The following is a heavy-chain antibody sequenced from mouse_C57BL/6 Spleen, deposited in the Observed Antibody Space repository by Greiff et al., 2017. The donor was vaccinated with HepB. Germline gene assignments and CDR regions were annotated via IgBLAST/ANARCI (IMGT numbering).Heavy chain of an antibody. V-gene: IGHV2-2*01. Sequence: QVQLKESGPGLVQPSQSLSITCTVSGFSLTSYGVHWVRQSPGKGLEWLGVIWSGGSTDYNAAFISRLSISKDNSKSQVFIKMNSLQADDTAIYYCASPLGRDWYFDVWGTGNTVTISS. CDR1: GFSLTSYG. CDR2: IWSGGST. CDR3: ASPLGRDWYFDV. J-gene: IGHJ1*03. D-gene: IGHD4-1*01.